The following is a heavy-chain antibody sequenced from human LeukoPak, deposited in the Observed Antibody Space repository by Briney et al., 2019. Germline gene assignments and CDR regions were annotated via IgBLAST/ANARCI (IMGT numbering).Heavy chain of an antibody. D-gene: IGHD4-17*01. J-gene: IGHJ4*02. Sequence: GRSLRLSCAASGFTFSSYGMHWVRQAPGKGLEWVAVISYDGSNKYYADSVKGRFTISRDNSKNTLYLQMNSLRAEDTAVYYCAKDSSDDDGDWGQGTLVTVSS. CDR3: AKDSSDDDGD. V-gene: IGHV3-30*18. CDR2: ISYDGSNK. CDR1: GFTFSSYG.